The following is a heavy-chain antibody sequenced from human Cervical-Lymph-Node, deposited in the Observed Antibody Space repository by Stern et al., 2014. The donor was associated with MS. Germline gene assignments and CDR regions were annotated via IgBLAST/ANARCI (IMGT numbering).Heavy chain of an antibody. CDR3: ARDLATVGWFDP. Sequence: QLQLQESGQGLVKPAETLSLTCTVSGGSIRRNYWSWIRQPPGKGLEWIGDIYYSGSTNYNPSLKSRVTISIDTSKNQFSLNLTSVTAADTAVYYCARDLATVGWFDPWGQGTLVTVSS. CDR1: GGSIRRNY. V-gene: IGHV4-59*01. J-gene: IGHJ5*02. D-gene: IGHD4-23*01. CDR2: IYYSGST.